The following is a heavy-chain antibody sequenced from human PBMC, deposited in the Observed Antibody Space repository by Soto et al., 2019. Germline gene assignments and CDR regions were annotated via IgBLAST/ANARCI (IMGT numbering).Heavy chain of an antibody. CDR1: GFTFSDYY. CDR3: ARDGEVVPAAYXFDY. D-gene: IGHD2-2*01. V-gene: IGHV3-11*01. Sequence: GGSLRLSCAASGFTFSDYYMSWIRQAPGKGLEWVSYISSSGSTIYYADSVKGRFTISRDNAKNSLYLQMNSLRAEDTAVYYYARDGEVVPAAYXFDYWGQGTLVTVSS. J-gene: IGHJ4*02. CDR2: ISSSGSTI.